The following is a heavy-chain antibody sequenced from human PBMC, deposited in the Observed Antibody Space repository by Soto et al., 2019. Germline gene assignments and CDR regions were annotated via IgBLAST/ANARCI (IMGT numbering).Heavy chain of an antibody. J-gene: IGHJ4*02. Sequence: VQLVESGGGLVQPGKSLRLSCAASGFTSNDHGMHWVRQAPGKGLEWVAGIIWNTGNTGYADSVKGRFTISRDNAKNSLYLQMHSLRAEDTAVYYCARDDLGYCSSSSCYNFDYWGQGTLVTVSS. CDR1: GFTSNDHG. D-gene: IGHD2-2*02. CDR2: IIWNTGNT. CDR3: ARDDLGYCSSSSCYNFDY. V-gene: IGHV3-9*02.